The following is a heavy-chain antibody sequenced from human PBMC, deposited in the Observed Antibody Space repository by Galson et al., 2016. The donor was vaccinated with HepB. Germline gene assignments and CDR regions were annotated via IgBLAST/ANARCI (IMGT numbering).Heavy chain of an antibody. V-gene: IGHV3-23*01. CDR3: ASLRDY. Sequence: SLRLSCAASGFTFSSYAMSWVRLAPGKGLEWVSTISGYGGSTYYADSVKGRFTISRDNSKDTVYQQLNSLRAEDTAVYYCASLRDYWGQGTPVTVSS. J-gene: IGHJ4*02. CDR1: GFTFSSYA. CDR2: ISGYGGST. D-gene: IGHD4-17*01.